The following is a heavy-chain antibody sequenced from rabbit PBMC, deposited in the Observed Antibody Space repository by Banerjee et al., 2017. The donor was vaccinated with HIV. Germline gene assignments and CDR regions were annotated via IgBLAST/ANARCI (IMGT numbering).Heavy chain of an antibody. J-gene: IGHJ5*01. CDR1: GFTISSSYY. V-gene: IGHV1S40*01. CDR3: VRVGVVAGLDWLDL. Sequence: QSLEESGGGLVQPEGSLTLTCTASGFTISSSYYIYWVRQAPGKGLEWIACIYAGGSGSTYYASWAKGRFTISKTSSTTVTLQMTSLTAADTATYFCVRVGVVAGLDWLDLWGPGTLVTVS. CDR2: IYAGGSGST. D-gene: IGHD4-1*01.